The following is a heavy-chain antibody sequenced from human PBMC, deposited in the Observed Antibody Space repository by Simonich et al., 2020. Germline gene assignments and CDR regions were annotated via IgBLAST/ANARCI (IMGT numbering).Heavy chain of an antibody. V-gene: IGHV3-21*01. J-gene: IGHJ6*02. CDR3: ARWIAVAGTGAYGMDV. D-gene: IGHD6-19*01. CDR2: ISSSSSYI. CDR1: GFTFSSYS. Sequence: ELQLVESGGGLVKPGGSLRLSCAASGFTFSSYSMNWVRQAPGKGLEWVSSISSSSSYIYYADSVKGRFTISRDNAKNPLYLQMNSLRAEDTAVYYCARWIAVAGTGAYGMDVWGQGTTVTVSS.